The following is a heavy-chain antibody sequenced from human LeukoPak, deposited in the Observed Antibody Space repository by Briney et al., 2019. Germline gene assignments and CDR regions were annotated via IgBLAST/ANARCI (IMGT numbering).Heavy chain of an antibody. V-gene: IGHV3-23*01. CDR2: ISNNGSSI. CDR1: GFTFSNYA. D-gene: IGHD6-19*01. Sequence: GGSLRLSCAASGFTFSNYAMSWVRQAPGKGLEWVLGISNNGSSISYADSVEGRFTVSRDNSKSTLYLQMNSLRAEDTAVYYCARDSSGSLDYWGQGTLVTVSS. CDR3: ARDSSGSLDY. J-gene: IGHJ4*02.